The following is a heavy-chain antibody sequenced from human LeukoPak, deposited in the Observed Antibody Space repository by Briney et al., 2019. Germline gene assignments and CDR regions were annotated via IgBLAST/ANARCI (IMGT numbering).Heavy chain of an antibody. D-gene: IGHD6-19*01. CDR2: IYSGGST. Sequence: GGSLRLSCAASGFTLSVYAMSWVRQAPGKGLEWLSVIYSGGSTYYADSVKGRFTISRDNSKNTLYLQMNSLRAEDTAVYYCARGGVVAGPDYWGQGTLVTVSS. CDR1: GFTLSVYA. CDR3: ARGGVVAGPDY. V-gene: IGHV3-53*01. J-gene: IGHJ4*02.